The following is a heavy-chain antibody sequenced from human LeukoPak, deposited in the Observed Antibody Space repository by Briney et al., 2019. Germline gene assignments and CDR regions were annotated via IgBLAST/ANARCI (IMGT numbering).Heavy chain of an antibody. D-gene: IGHD3-22*01. Sequence: ASVKVSCKASGYTFTVYYIHWVRQAPGQGLEWMGWINPKSGGTNYAQKFQGRVTMTRDTSINTAYMELSRLRSGDTAVYYCARGGDYYDSSGYYDDAFDIWGQGTMVTVSS. CDR1: GYTFTVYY. V-gene: IGHV1-2*02. CDR2: INPKSGGT. J-gene: IGHJ3*02. CDR3: ARGGDYYDSSGYYDDAFDI.